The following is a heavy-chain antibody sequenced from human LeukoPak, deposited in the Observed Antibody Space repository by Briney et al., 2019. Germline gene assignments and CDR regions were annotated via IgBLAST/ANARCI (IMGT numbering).Heavy chain of an antibody. CDR2: IYYSGST. V-gene: IGHV4-39*01. D-gene: IGHD6-13*01. CDR1: GGSISSSSYY. CDR3: ARGKGYSSPFDP. J-gene: IGHJ5*02. Sequence: SETLSLTCTVSGGSISSSSYYWGWIRQPPGKGLEWIGSIYYSGSTYYNPSLKSRVTISVDTSKNQFSLKLSSVTAADTAVYYCARGKGYSSPFDPWGQGTLVTVSS.